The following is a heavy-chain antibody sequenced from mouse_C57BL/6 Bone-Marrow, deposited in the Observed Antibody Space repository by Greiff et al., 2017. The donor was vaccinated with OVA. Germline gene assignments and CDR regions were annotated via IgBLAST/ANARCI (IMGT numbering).Heavy chain of an antibody. CDR1: GYSFTDYN. V-gene: IGHV1-39*01. Sequence: LVESGPELVKPGASVKISCKASGYSFTDYNMNWVKQSNGKSLEWIGVINPNYGTTSYNQKFKGKATLTVDQSSSTAYMQRNSRTSEDSAVYYCARSGLREFAYWGQGTLVTVSA. D-gene: IGHD3-1*01. CDR3: ARSGLREFAY. CDR2: INPNYGTT. J-gene: IGHJ3*01.